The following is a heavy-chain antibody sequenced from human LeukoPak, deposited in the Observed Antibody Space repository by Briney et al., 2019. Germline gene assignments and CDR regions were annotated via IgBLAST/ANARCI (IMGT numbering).Heavy chain of an antibody. Sequence: SETLSLTCSVSNYSISTDYYWGWIRQPPGKGLEWIGTMYHSGSTYYNPSLKSRVTISVDTSKNQYSLKLSSVTAADTAVYYCARAYGSGRYFYYMDVWGKGTTVTISS. J-gene: IGHJ6*03. CDR1: NYSISTDYY. D-gene: IGHD3-10*01. CDR3: ARAYGSGRYFYYMDV. CDR2: MYHSGST. V-gene: IGHV4-38-2*02.